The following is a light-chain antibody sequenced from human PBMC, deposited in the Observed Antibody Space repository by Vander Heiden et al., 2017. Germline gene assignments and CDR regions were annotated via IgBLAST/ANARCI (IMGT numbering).Light chain of an antibody. CDR2: EVS. CDR1: SSDVGGYNY. V-gene: IGLV2-14*01. J-gene: IGLJ2*01. Sequence: QSALTQPASVSGSPGQSITISCIGTSSDVGGYNYVSWYQQHPGKAPKLMIYEVSNRPSGVSNRFSGSKSGNTASLTISGLQAEDEAEYYCSSYTGRIHVVFGGGTKLTVL. CDR3: SSYTGRIHVV.